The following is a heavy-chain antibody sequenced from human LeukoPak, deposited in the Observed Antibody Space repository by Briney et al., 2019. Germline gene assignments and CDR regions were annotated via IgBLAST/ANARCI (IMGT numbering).Heavy chain of an antibody. CDR1: GFTFSSYG. CDR3: AKSRAPTADPDAFDV. CDR2: ISYDGSNK. Sequence: GRSLRLSCAASGFTFSSYGMHWVRQAPGKGLEWVAVISYDGSNKYYADSVKGRFTISRDNSKNSLYLQMNNLRREDTGLYYCAKSRAPTADPDAFDVWGRGTMVTVSS. V-gene: IGHV3-30*18. J-gene: IGHJ3*01. D-gene: IGHD2-2*01.